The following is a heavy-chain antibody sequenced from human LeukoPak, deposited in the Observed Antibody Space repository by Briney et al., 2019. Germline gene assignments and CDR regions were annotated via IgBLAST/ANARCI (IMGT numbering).Heavy chain of an antibody. CDR2: IRYDGSNK. V-gene: IGHV3-30*02. CDR3: AKDKWFGEPYPDY. J-gene: IGHJ4*02. D-gene: IGHD3-10*01. CDR1: GFTFSSYG. Sequence: GGSLRLSCAASGFTFSSYGMHWVRQAPGKGLEWVAFIRYDGSNKYYADSVKGRFTISRDNSKNTLYLQMNSLRAEDTAVYYCAKDKWFGEPYPDYWGQGTLVTVSS.